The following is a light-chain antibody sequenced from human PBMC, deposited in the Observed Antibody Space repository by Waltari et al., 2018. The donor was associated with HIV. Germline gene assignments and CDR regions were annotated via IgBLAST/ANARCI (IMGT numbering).Light chain of an antibody. CDR1: QKILFSSTNKNY. CDR3: QQYYSTPRT. J-gene: IGKJ1*01. V-gene: IGKV4-1*01. Sequence: DIVLTQILNSLAVPLVARATTNCKASQKILFSSTNKNYLSWSQQRPGQPPRLLSYWACSRESGGPERFTGSGSGTNFTLTISRLQAGDVAVYFCQQYYSTPRTFGQGTKV. CDR2: WAC.